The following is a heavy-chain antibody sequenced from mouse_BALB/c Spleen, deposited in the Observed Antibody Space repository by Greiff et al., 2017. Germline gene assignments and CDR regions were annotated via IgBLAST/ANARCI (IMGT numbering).Heavy chain of an antibody. V-gene: IGHV14-3*02. D-gene: IGHD1-1*01. CDR3: AIYYGSSYWFAY. Sequence: EVQLQQSGAELVKPGASVKLSCTASGFNIKDTYMHWVKQRPEQGLEWIGRIDPANGNTKYDPKFQGKATITADTSSNTAYLQLSSLTSEDTAVYYCAIYYGSSYWFAYWGQGTLVTVSA. J-gene: IGHJ3*01. CDR2: IDPANGNT. CDR1: GFNIKDTY.